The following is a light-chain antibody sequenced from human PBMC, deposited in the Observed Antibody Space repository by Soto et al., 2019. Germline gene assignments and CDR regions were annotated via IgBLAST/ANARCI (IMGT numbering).Light chain of an antibody. CDR1: SSDVGDYDH. Sequence: QSALTQPASVAGSPGQSITISCTGTSSDVGDYDHVSWYQQHPGRAPKLMIYEVINRPSGVSTRFSGSKSGNTASLTISGLQTEDEADYYCTSFTSTSAFVVFGGGPKVTVL. J-gene: IGLJ2*01. V-gene: IGLV2-14*01. CDR2: EVI. CDR3: TSFTSTSAFVV.